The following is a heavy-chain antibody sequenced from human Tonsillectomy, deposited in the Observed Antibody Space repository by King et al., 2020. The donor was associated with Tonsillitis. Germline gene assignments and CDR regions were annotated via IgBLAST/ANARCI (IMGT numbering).Heavy chain of an antibody. CDR3: AKDREETSILNYDYHPLDV. J-gene: IGHJ6*02. Sequence: VQLVESGGGVVQPGGSLRLSCAASGFTFSSSGMHWVRQAPGKGLEWVAFIRFDGSSKFYADSVKGRFTISRDNSKNTLFLQMTSLRDEDTAVFFCAKDREETSILNYDYHPLDVWGQGTTVTVSS. CDR2: IRFDGSSK. CDR1: GFTFSSSG. V-gene: IGHV3-30*02. D-gene: IGHD2-2*02.